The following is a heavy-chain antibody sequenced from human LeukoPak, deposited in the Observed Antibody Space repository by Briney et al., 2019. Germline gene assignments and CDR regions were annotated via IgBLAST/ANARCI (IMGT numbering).Heavy chain of an antibody. CDR1: GFNFGSYS. Sequence: GGSLRLSCAASGFNFGSYSMTWVRQAPGKGLEWVSVISADSAATFYADSVKGRFTISRDNGRNTVFLRISSLRAEDTALYYCARKSASGNYPLDYWGQGTLVTVSS. CDR3: ARKSASGNYPLDY. J-gene: IGHJ4*02. V-gene: IGHV3-23*01. D-gene: IGHD3-10*01. CDR2: ISADSAAT.